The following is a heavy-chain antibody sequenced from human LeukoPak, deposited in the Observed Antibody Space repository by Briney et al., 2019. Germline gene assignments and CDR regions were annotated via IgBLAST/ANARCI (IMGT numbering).Heavy chain of an antibody. CDR1: GGSISSGGYY. CDR3: ARWNIIAAAGLRAFDI. V-gene: IGHV4-31*03. Sequence: SQTLSLTCTVSGGSISSGGYYWSWIRQHPGKGLEWIGYIYYSGSTYYNPSLKSRVTISVDTSKNQFSLKLSSVTAADTAVYYCARWNIIAAAGLRAFDIWGQGTMVTVSS. CDR2: IYYSGST. J-gene: IGHJ3*02. D-gene: IGHD6-13*01.